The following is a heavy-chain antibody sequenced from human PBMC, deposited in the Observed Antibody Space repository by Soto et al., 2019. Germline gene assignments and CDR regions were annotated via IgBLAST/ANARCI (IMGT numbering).Heavy chain of an antibody. CDR3: TGRLATAGWFDP. D-gene: IGHD6-13*01. CDR1: GGSISSYF. V-gene: IGHV4-59*03. Sequence: SETLSLTCTVSGGSISSYFWTWIRQPPGKGLEWIGNLYYSGSPNYNPSLKSRLTISMDTSKSQFPLTLTSATAADTAVYYCTGRLATAGWFDPWSQGTLVTVSS. CDR2: LYYSGSP. J-gene: IGHJ5*02.